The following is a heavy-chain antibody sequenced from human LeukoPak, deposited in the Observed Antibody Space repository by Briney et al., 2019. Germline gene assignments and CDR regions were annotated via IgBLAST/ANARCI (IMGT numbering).Heavy chain of an antibody. D-gene: IGHD3-16*01. J-gene: IGHJ6*02. V-gene: IGHV1-8*01. CDR1: GYTFTSYD. Sequence: ASVKVSCKASGYTFTSYDINWVRQATGQGLEWMGWMNPNSGNTGYAQKFQGRVTMTRNTSISTAYMELSSLRSEDTAVYYCARGLALINYSYYSSGMDVWAKGPRSPSP. CDR2: MNPNSGNT. CDR3: ARGLALINYSYYSSGMDV.